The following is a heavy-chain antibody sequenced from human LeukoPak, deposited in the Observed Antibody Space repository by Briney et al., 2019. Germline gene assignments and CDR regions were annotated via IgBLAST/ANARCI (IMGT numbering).Heavy chain of an antibody. CDR1: GYNFISYG. V-gene: IGHV1-18*01. J-gene: IGHJ5*02. CDR3: ARVWGLEAIAVAGTRRPFDP. D-gene: IGHD6-19*01. Sequence: GASVKVSCKASGYNFISYGISWVRQAPGQGLEWMGWIGTYNANTNYAQKFRGRVTMTTDTSTSTSYMELRDLASDDTAVYYCARVWGLEAIAVAGTRRPFDPWGQGTLVTVSS. CDR2: IGTYNANT.